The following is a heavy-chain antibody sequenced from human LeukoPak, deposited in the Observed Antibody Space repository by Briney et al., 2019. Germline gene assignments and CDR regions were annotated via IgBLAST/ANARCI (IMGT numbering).Heavy chain of an antibody. J-gene: IGHJ4*01. CDR1: GFTFSSYA. Sequence: GGSLRLSCAASGFTFSSYAMSWVRQAPGKGLEWVSAISGSGGSTYYADSVKGRFTISRDNSKNTLYLQMNSLRAEDTAVYYCVKDKRYSSSWLDYWGQGTLVTVSS. V-gene: IGHV3-23*01. D-gene: IGHD6-13*01. CDR3: VKDKRYSSSWLDY. CDR2: ISGSGGST.